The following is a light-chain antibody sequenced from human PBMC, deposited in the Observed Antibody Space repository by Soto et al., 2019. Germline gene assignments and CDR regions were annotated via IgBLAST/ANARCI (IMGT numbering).Light chain of an antibody. CDR1: SSDVGGYNY. Sequence: QSALTQPASVSGSPGQSINISCTGTSSDVGGYNYVSWYQQHPGKAPKLMIYDVSNRPSGVSNRFSGSKSGNTASLTISGLQAEDEADYSCSSYTSSSTLGVFGGGTKLTVL. CDR3: SSYTSSSTLGV. V-gene: IGLV2-14*01. CDR2: DVS. J-gene: IGLJ3*02.